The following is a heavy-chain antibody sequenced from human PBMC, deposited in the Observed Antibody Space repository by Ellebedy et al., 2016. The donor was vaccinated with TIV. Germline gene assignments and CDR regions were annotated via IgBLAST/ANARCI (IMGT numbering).Heavy chain of an antibody. CDR2: ISSSSSTI. CDR1: GFTFSDYY. Sequence: GGSLRLXXAASGFTFSDYYMSWIRQAPGKGLEWVSYISSSSSTIYYADSVKGRFTISRDNAKNSLYLQMNSLRDEDTAVYYCAKAALTDYYYYYGMDVWGQGTTVTVSS. J-gene: IGHJ6*02. V-gene: IGHV3-11*04. D-gene: IGHD3-16*01. CDR3: AKAALTDYYYYYGMDV.